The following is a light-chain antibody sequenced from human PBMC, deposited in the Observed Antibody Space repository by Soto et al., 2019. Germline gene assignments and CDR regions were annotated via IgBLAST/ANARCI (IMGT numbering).Light chain of an antibody. CDR2: RSD. CDR3: SARDDSVSSVV. Sequence: QSVLTQPPSTSGTPGQRVTISCSGSSSNIGSNHVYWYQQFPGMAPKLLMYRSDQRPTGVPDRFSGSKSGTSASLAISGLRSDDEADYYCSARDDSVSSVVFGGGTKVTVL. J-gene: IGLJ2*01. CDR1: SSNIGSNH. V-gene: IGLV1-47*01.